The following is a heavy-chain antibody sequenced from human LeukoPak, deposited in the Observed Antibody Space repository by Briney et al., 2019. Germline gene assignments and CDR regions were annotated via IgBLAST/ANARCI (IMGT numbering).Heavy chain of an antibody. CDR1: GFTFDEYA. CDR3: AKSRDDGTGYYYDY. CDR2: ISWNRDSI. V-gene: IGHV3-9*01. D-gene: IGHD3-9*01. Sequence: GGSLRLSCAAFGFTFDEYAMHWVRQAPGKGLEWVSGISWNRDSIGYADSVKGRFTISRDNAKKSLSLQMNSLGTEDTAFYYCAKSRDDGTGYYYDYWGQGVLVTVAS. J-gene: IGHJ4*02.